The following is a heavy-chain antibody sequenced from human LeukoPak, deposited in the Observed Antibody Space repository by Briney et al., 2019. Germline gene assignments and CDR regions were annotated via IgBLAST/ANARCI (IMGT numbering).Heavy chain of an antibody. V-gene: IGHV4-59*08. CDR3: ARQEGQGGATAFDY. Sequence: SETLSLTCTVSGGSISSYYWSWIRQPPGKGLEWIGYIYYSGSTNYNPSLKSRVTISVDTSKNQFSLRLSSVTAADTAVYYCARQEGQGGATAFDYWGQGTLVTVSS. CDR1: GGSISSYY. J-gene: IGHJ4*02. D-gene: IGHD1-26*01. CDR2: IYYSGST.